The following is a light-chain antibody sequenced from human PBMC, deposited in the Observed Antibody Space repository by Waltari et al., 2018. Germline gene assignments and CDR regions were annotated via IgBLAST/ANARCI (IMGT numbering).Light chain of an antibody. J-gene: IGKJ4*01. CDR3: QQYSNWPPGIT. CDR2: DSS. V-gene: IGKV3-15*01. Sequence: EIVMTQSPATLSVSPGERATLPCRASQSVRNKLAWYQQKPGQAPRLLIYDSSSRATGIPVRFSGSGSGTEVTLTISSLQSEDFAFYYCQQYSNWPPGITFGGGTKVEIK. CDR1: QSVRNK.